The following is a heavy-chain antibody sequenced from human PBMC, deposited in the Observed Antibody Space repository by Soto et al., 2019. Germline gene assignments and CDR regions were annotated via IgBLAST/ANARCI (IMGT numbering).Heavy chain of an antibody. J-gene: IGHJ6*02. CDR3: ARESGYCSSTSCYMWGYYYYGMDV. Sequence: GGSLRLSCAASGFTFSSYSMNWVRQAPGKGLEWVSYISSSSSTIYYADSVKGRFTISRDNAKNSLYLQMNSLRDEDTAVYYCARESGYCSSTSCYMWGYYYYGMDVWGQGTTVTVSS. V-gene: IGHV3-48*02. CDR1: GFTFSSYS. D-gene: IGHD2-2*02. CDR2: ISSSSSTI.